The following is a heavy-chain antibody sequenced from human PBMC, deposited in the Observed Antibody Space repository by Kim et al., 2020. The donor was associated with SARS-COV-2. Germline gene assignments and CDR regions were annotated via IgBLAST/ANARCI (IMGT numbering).Heavy chain of an antibody. CDR2: IYPGDSDT. CDR1: GYSFTSYW. Sequence: GESLKISCKGSGYSFTSYWIGWVRQMPGKGLEWMGIIYPGDSDTIYSPSFQGQVTISADKSISTAYLQWSSLKASDTAMYYCARTYYDYVWGSYRYGYWGQGTLVTVSS. V-gene: IGHV5-51*01. CDR3: ARTYYDYVWGSYRYGY. J-gene: IGHJ4*02. D-gene: IGHD3-16*02.